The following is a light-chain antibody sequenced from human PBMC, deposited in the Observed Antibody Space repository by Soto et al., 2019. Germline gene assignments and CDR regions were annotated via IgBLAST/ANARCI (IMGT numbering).Light chain of an antibody. CDR2: EVS. V-gene: IGLV2-14*02. J-gene: IGLJ2*01. CDR1: SSDVGSYNR. Sequence: QSALTQPASVSGSPGQSITISCTGGSSDVGSYNRVSWYRQYPGKAPQLIIYEVSDRPSGVSNRFSGSKSGNTASLTISGLQTEDEADYYCCSYTSISTSAVFGGGTKLTVL. CDR3: CSYTSISTSAV.